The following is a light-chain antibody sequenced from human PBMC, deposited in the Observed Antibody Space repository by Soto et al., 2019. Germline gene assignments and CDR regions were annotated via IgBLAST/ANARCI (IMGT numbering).Light chain of an antibody. CDR1: SSDVGGYNY. J-gene: IGLJ2*01. CDR3: SSYTSSTTLA. V-gene: IGLV2-14*01. Sequence: QSALTQPASVSGSPGQSITISCTGTSSDVGGYNYVSWYQHHPGKAPKLMIYEVSNRPSGVSDRFSGSKSGNTASLTISGLQAEDEADYYCSSYTSSTTLAFGGGTKVTVL. CDR2: EVS.